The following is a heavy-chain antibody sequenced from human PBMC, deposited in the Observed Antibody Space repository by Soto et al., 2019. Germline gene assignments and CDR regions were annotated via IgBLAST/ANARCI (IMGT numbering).Heavy chain of an antibody. CDR3: ARDGIGVTGFRGYLDY. Sequence: GGSLRLSCAVPGGIFHGYGMHWVRQAPGKGLEWVAIIRFDGSNEEYADSVKGRFTISRDNSKNTLYLQMNTLGAEDTAVYYCARDGIGVTGFRGYLDYWGRGTVVTVSS. CDR1: GGIFHGYG. V-gene: IGHV3-33*01. J-gene: IGHJ4*02. D-gene: IGHD1-20*01. CDR2: IRFDGSNE.